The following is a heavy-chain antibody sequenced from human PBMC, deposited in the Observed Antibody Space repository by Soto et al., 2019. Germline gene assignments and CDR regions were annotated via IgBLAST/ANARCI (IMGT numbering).Heavy chain of an antibody. D-gene: IGHD3-3*01. J-gene: IGHJ5*02. V-gene: IGHV1-69*02. CDR3: AGVLRSLDRVGWFDP. CDR1: GGSFRNYT. CDR2: MIPILGIG. Sequence: QVQLVQSGAEVKKPGSSVKVSCMASGGSFRNYTINWMRQAPGQGLEWMGRMIPILGIGNYAQKSQSGATIIAATSTSTAYMELSSLRSDDTAVYYCAGVLRSLDRVGWFDPWGQGTLVTVSS.